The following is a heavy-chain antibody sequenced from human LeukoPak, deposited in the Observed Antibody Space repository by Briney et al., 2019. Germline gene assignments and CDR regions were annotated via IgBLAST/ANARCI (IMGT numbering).Heavy chain of an antibody. Sequence: PGGSLRLSCAASGFTFSSYGMHWVRQAPGKGLEWVAVISYDGSNKYYADSVKGRFTISRDNSKNTLYLQMNSPRAEDTAVYYCAKGGLWSYYYYMDVWGKGTTVTVSS. CDR3: AKGGLWSYYYYMDV. V-gene: IGHV3-30*18. D-gene: IGHD3-16*01. CDR2: ISYDGSNK. CDR1: GFTFSSYG. J-gene: IGHJ6*03.